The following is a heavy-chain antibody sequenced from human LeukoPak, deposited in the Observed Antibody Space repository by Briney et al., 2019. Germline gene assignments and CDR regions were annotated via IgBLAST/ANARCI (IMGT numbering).Heavy chain of an antibody. V-gene: IGHV4-38-2*02. D-gene: IGHD6-6*01. CDR1: GYSISSGYY. J-gene: IGHJ4*02. Sequence: SETLSLTCTVSGYSISSGYYWGWIRQPPGKGLEWIGSIYHSGSTYYNPSLKSRVTISVDTSKNQFSLKLSSVTAADTAVYYCAAGIAARPDYFDYWGQGTLVTVSS. CDR3: AAGIAARPDYFDY. CDR2: IYHSGST.